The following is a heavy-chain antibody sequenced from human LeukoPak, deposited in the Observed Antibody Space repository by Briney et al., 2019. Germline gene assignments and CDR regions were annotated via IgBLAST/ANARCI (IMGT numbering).Heavy chain of an antibody. V-gene: IGHV4-39*07. CDR1: GGSISSSSYY. CDR2: IYYSGGT. J-gene: IGHJ3*02. D-gene: IGHD4-23*01. Sequence: RTSETLSLTCTVSGGSISSSSYYWGWIRQPPGKGLEWIGSIYYSGGTYYNPSLKSRVTISVDTSKNQFSLKLSSVTAADTAVYYCAGGMSTVVTAGLGLDAFDIWGQGTMVTVSS. CDR3: AGGMSTVVTAGLGLDAFDI.